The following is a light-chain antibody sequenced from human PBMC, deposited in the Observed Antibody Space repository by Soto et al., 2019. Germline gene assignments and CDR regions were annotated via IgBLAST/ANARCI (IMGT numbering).Light chain of an antibody. CDR2: DAS. Sequence: DTPLTQSPSTLSASLGDRVTITCRASQSISSWLAWYQQKPGKAPKLLIYDASSLESGVPSRFSGSGSGTEFTLTISSLQPDDFATYYCQQYNSYAFGQGTGLEI. J-gene: IGKJ5*01. CDR1: QSISSW. V-gene: IGKV1-5*01. CDR3: QQYNSYA.